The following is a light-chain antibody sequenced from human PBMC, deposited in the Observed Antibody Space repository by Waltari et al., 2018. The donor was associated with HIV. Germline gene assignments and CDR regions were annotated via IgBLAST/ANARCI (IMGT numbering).Light chain of an antibody. Sequence: NFMLTQPHSVSESPGKTVTISCTRSSGSIASNYKQWYQQRPGSSPTTVIYEDNERPSGFPDWCSGSFDSSSNSASRTLSGLKTEDEADYYCQSYDSSNRDVVFGGGTKLTVL. CDR1: SGSIASNY. V-gene: IGLV6-57*01. CDR2: EDN. CDR3: QSYDSSNRDVV. J-gene: IGLJ2*01.